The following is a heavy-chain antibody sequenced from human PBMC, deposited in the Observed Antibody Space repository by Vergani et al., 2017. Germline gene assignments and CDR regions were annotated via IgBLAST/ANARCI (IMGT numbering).Heavy chain of an antibody. Sequence: EVQLVESGGGLVKPGGSLRLSCAASGFTFSNAWMNWVRQAPGKGLEWVGRIKSKTDGGTTDYAAPVKGRFTISRDDSKNTLYLQMNSLKTEDTAVYYCTTDPVGWELNYYYYMDVWGKGTTVTVSS. J-gene: IGHJ6*03. CDR2: IKSKTDGGTT. CDR1: GFTFSNAW. D-gene: IGHD1-26*01. V-gene: IGHV3-15*07. CDR3: TTDPVGWELNYYYYMDV.